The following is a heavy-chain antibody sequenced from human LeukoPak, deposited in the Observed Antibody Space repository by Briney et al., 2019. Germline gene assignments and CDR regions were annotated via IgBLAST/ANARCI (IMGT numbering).Heavy chain of an antibody. Sequence: SETLSLTCTVSGGSVSGGSYYWSWIRQPPGKELEWIGYFYYSGSTNYNPSLKSRVTISMDTSKNQFSLNLNSVTAADTAVYYCARDLRTRSWYFDLWGRGTLVTVSS. CDR3: ARDLRTRSWYFDL. CDR1: GGSVSGGSYY. CDR2: FYYSGST. V-gene: IGHV4-61*01. J-gene: IGHJ2*01. D-gene: IGHD2-2*01.